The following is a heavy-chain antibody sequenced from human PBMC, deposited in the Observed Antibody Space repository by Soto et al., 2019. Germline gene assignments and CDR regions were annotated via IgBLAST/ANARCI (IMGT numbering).Heavy chain of an antibody. J-gene: IGHJ6*04. D-gene: IGHD3-16*01. Sequence: SETLSLTCTVSGDSVRNQYWSWIRRPPGRGLEWIGYIYRSGSTKYNPSLKSRLTISVDTSKNQFSLKLSSVTAADTAVYYCARTLNYGHLDVWGKGTTVTVSS. CDR2: IYRSGST. CDR3: ARTLNYGHLDV. CDR1: GDSVRNQY. V-gene: IGHV4-4*09.